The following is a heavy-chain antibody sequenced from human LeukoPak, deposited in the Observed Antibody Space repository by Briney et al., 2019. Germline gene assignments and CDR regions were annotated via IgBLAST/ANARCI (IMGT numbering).Heavy chain of an antibody. CDR1: GGTFSSYA. CDR2: IIPIFGTA. V-gene: IGHV1-69*05. CDR3: ATDGSGSYGYYYMDV. Sequence: SVTVSCKASGGTFSSYAISWVRQAPGQGLEWMGGIIPIFGTANYAQKFQGRVTITTDESTSTAYMELSSLRSEDTAVYYCATDGSGSYGYYYMDVWGKGTTVTVSS. D-gene: IGHD3-10*01. J-gene: IGHJ6*03.